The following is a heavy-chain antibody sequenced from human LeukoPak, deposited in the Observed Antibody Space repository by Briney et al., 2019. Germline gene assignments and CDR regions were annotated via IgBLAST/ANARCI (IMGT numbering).Heavy chain of an antibody. D-gene: IGHD1-26*01. J-gene: IGHJ3*02. CDR2: IWYDGSNK. CDR3: ARDFPGSGSTIDAFDI. Sequence: PGGSLRLSCAASGFSFKDTGMHWVRQAPGKGLEWVAVIWYDGSNKYYADSVKGRFTISRDNSKNTLYLQMNSLRAEDTAVYYCARDFPGSGSTIDAFDIWGQGTMVTVSS. V-gene: IGHV3-33*01. CDR1: GFSFKDTG.